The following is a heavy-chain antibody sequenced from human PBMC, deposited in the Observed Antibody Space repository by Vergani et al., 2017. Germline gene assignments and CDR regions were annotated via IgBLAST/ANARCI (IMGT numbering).Heavy chain of an antibody. D-gene: IGHD2-21*02. CDR2: IYPGDSDT. J-gene: IGHJ4*02. CDR3: ARLAYCGGDCYSDQYYFDY. V-gene: IGHV5-51*01. Sequence: EVQLVQSGAEVKKPGESLKISCKGSGYSFTSYWIGWVRQMPGKGLEWMGIIYPGDSDTRYSPSFQGQVTISADKSISTAYLQWISLKASDTAMYYCARLAYCGGDCYSDQYYFDYWGQGTLVTVSS. CDR1: GYSFTSYW.